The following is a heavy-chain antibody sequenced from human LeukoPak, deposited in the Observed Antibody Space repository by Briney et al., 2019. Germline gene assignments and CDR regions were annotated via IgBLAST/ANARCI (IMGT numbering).Heavy chain of an antibody. J-gene: IGHJ5*01. CDR2: ISYNGNT. V-gene: IGHV4-59*01. D-gene: IGHD6-13*01. CDR1: GGSISPYI. Sequence: PSETLSLTCSVSGGSISPYIWSWIRQPPGKGLEWIAYISYNGNTNYSPSLKSRVTISVDTSKNQFSLRLSSVTAADTAVYFCARVDGSWPSIWFDPWGQRTLVTVSS. CDR3: ARVDGSWPSIWFDP.